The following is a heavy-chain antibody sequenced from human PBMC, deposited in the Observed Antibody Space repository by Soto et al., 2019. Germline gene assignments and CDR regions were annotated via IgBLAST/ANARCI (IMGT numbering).Heavy chain of an antibody. CDR3: TKARCSGYSCYVPDY. CDR1: GFTFSSYT. J-gene: IGHJ4*01. V-gene: IGHV3-23*01. CDR2: ISGSGGRP. D-gene: IGHD3-22*01. Sequence: EVQVLESGGGLVQPGGSLRLSCAASGFTFSSYTMAWVRQAPGKGLEWVSSISGSGGRPNYADSVQGRFTISRDNYKNTVSLQMNSLRAEDTATYHCTKARCSGYSCYVPDYWGHGTLVIVSS.